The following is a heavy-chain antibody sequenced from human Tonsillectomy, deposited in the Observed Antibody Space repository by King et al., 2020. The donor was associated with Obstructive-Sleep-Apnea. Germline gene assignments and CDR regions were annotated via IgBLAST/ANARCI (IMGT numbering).Heavy chain of an antibody. D-gene: IGHD3-16*01. CDR1: GFSFEDYA. V-gene: IGHV3-9*01. Sequence: VQLVESGGGLVQPGRSLRLSCAASGFSFEDYAMHWVRQAPGKGLEWVSGINWNSGYIGYADSVKGRFTISRDNAKKSLYLQMNSLRPEDTALYYCVKDRAGGVPDAFDIWGQGTMVTVSS. CDR3: VKDRAGGVPDAFDI. J-gene: IGHJ3*02. CDR2: INWNSGYI.